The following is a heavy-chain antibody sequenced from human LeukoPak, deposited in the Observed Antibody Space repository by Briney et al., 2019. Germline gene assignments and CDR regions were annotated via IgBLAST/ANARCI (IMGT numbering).Heavy chain of an antibody. D-gene: IGHD6-13*01. Sequence: GGSLRLSCAASGFTVSSNYMSWVRQAPGKGLERVSVIYSGGSTYYADSVKGRFTISRDNSKNTLYLQMNSLRAEDTAVYYCAKDHSSSWYGNYFDYWGQGTLVTVSS. J-gene: IGHJ4*02. CDR2: IYSGGST. CDR3: AKDHSSSWYGNYFDY. V-gene: IGHV3-53*05. CDR1: GFTVSSNY.